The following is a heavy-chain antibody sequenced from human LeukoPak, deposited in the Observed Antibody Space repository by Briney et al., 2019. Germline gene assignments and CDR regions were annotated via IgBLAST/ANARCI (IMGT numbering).Heavy chain of an antibody. J-gene: IGHJ4*02. CDR1: GGSFSGYY. Sequence: PSETLSLTCAVYGGSFSGYYWSWIRQPPGKGLEWIGEINHSGSTNYNPSLKSRVTISVDTSKNQFSLKLSSVTAADTAVYYCAGSAIYYYGSGAQLDYWGQGTLVTVSS. CDR2: INHSGST. D-gene: IGHD3-10*01. CDR3: AGSAIYYYGSGAQLDY. V-gene: IGHV4-34*01.